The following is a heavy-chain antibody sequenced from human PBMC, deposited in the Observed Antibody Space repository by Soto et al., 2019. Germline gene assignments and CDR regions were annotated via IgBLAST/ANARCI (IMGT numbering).Heavy chain of an antibody. CDR2: ISCDGGST. Sequence: GGSLRLSCAASGFTFDYYTMHWVRQAPWKGLEWVSLISCDGGSTYYADSVKGRFTISRNNSKNSPYLQMNSLRTEDTALYYCAKDIWGGSYYYDSSGFQYGMDVWGQGTTVTVSS. V-gene: IGHV3-43*01. D-gene: IGHD3-22*01. CDR1: GFTFDYYT. CDR3: AKDIWGGSYYYDSSGFQYGMDV. J-gene: IGHJ6*02.